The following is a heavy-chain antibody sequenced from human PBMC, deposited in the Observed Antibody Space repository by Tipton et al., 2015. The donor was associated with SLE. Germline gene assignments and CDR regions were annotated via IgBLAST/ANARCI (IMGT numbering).Heavy chain of an antibody. CDR2: IYYSRHT. CDR3: ARGSVVADDY. Sequence: GLVKPSETLSLACTVSADSVRGYYWSWMRQPPGKRLEWIGYIYYSRHTNYNPSLESRVTISIDTSKNQLSLKLTSVTAADTAVYYCARGSVVADDYWGQGTLVTVSS. D-gene: IGHD2-15*01. J-gene: IGHJ4*02. V-gene: IGHV4-59*02. CDR1: ADSVRGYY.